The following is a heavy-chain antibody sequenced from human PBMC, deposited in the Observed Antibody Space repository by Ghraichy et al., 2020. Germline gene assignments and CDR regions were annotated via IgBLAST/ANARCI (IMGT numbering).Heavy chain of an antibody. CDR2: ISGSGTTI. V-gene: IGHV3-11*01. D-gene: IGHD2-21*02. CDR1: GFRFSDYY. J-gene: IGHJ5*02. Sequence: GGSLRLSCAASGFRFSDYYMSWIRQAPGKGLEWLSYISGSGTTIYYADSVKGRFTISRDNAKNSLYLQMNNLRAKDTAVYYCAKDPPPLYCCGSDCYTWGQGTLVTVSS. CDR3: AKDPPPLYCCGSDCYT.